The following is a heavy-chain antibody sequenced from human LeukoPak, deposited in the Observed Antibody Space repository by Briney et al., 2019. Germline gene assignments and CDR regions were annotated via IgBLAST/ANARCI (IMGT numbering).Heavy chain of an antibody. D-gene: IGHD2-15*01. CDR1: GGSICSYS. CDR3: ARSAWSNAFDI. Sequence: PSETLSLTCTVSGGSICSYSWSWIRQPPGGGREWIAYMHDSGNTNYNPSLKSRVLISVDTSKNQFSLKLKSVTAADTAVYYCARSAWSNAFDIWGQGTMVTVSS. CDR2: MHDSGNT. V-gene: IGHV4-59*12. J-gene: IGHJ3*02.